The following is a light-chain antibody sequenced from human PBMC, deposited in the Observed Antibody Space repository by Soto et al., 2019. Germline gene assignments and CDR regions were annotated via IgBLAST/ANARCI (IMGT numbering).Light chain of an antibody. Sequence: EIGLTQSPGTLSLSPGETATLSCRASQTVGTNFLAWYQQKPGQAPRLLMFGTSNRATDIPDRFGGSGSGTDFTLAISRLEPEDGADYYCQHYSRTLPWTFGQGTKVESK. CDR3: QHYSRTLPWT. CDR1: QTVGTNF. CDR2: GTS. V-gene: IGKV3-20*01. J-gene: IGKJ1*01.